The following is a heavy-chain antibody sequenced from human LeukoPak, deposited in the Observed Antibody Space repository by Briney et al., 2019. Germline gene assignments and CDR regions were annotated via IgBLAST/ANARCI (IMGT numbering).Heavy chain of an antibody. V-gene: IGHV4-30-4*01. CDR1: GGSISSGDYY. CDR3: ARAPYYYDSSGYYGGVDY. J-gene: IGHJ4*02. CDR2: IYYSGST. Sequence: SQTLSLTCTVSGGSISSGDYYWSWIRQPPGKGQEWIGYIYYSGSTYYNPSLKSRVTISVDTSKNQFSLKLSSVTAADTAVYYCARAPYYYDSSGYYGGVDYWGQGTLVTVSS. D-gene: IGHD3-22*01.